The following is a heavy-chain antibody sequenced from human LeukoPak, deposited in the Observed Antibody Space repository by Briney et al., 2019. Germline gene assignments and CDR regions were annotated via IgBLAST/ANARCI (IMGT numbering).Heavy chain of an antibody. CDR2: ISSSGSTI. D-gene: IGHD2-21*02. Sequence: PGGSLRLSCAASGFTFSSYEMNWVRQAPGKGLEWVSYISSSGSTIYYADSVKGRFTISRDNAKNSLYLQMNSLRAEDTAVYYCARDSTRGGRVVTAEAFDIWGQGTMVTVSS. V-gene: IGHV3-48*03. CDR3: ARDSTRGGRVVTAEAFDI. J-gene: IGHJ3*02. CDR1: GFTFSSYE.